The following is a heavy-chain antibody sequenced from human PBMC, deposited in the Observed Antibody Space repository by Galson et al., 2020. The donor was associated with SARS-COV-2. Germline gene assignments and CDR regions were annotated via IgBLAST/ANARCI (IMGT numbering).Heavy chain of an antibody. J-gene: IGHJ4*02. Sequence: ESGPTLVKPTQTLTLTCTFSGFSLTTSGVGVGWIRQPPGTALEWLALIYWNDDKRYSPSLKSRLTITKDTSKNQVVLKMTNMDPVDTATYFCAHSAPSSLTIFGVVIVKDYFDYWGQGTLVTVSS. CDR3: AHSAPSSLTIFGVVIVKDYFDY. V-gene: IGHV2-5*01. CDR2: IYWNDDK. D-gene: IGHD3-3*01. CDR1: GFSLTTSGVG.